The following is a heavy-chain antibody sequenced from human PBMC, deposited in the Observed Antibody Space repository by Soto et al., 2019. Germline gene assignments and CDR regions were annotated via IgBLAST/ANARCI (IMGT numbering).Heavy chain of an antibody. CDR1: GYTFTSYG. D-gene: IGHD2-2*01. J-gene: IGHJ6*03. CDR2: ISAYNGNT. Sequence: ASVKVSCKASGYTFTSYGISWVRQAPGQGLEWMGWISAYNGNTNYAQKLQGRVTMTTDTSTSTAYMELRSLRSDDTAVYYCASATATLPAAAYYYYLGGWGQGTTVTVSS. V-gene: IGHV1-18*01. CDR3: ASATATLPAAAYYYYLGG.